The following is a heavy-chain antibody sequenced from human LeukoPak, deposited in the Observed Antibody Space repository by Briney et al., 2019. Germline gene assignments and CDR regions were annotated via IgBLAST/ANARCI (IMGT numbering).Heavy chain of an antibody. V-gene: IGHV1-8*01. D-gene: IGHD6-13*01. J-gene: IGHJ6*02. CDR1: GYTFTSSD. CDR2: MNPNTGNT. CDR3: ARGQKDNVVSSSWYYYGMDV. Sequence: GASVKVSCKASGYTFTSSDINWVRQATGQGLEWMGWMNPNTGNTEYAQKFQGRVTMTSNTSISTAYMELSSLRSEDTAVYYCARGQKDNVVSSSWYYYGMDVWGQGTTVTVSS.